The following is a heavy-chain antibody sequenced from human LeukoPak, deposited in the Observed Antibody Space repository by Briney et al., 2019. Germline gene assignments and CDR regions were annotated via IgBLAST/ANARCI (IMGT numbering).Heavy chain of an antibody. Sequence: GGSLRLSCATSGFTFSDSPIYWVRQAPGKGLEWVGRIRSKTDGGTTDYAVSVQGRFTISRDDSKNTLYLQMSSLKTEDTAVYYCAKHIYGVVSIQQWGQGTLVTVSS. D-gene: IGHD3-3*01. V-gene: IGHV3-15*01. J-gene: IGHJ1*01. CDR3: AKHIYGVVSIQQ. CDR2: IRSKTDGGTT. CDR1: GFTFSDSP.